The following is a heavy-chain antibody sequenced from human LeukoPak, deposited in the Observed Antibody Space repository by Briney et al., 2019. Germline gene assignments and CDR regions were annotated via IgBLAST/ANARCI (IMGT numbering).Heavy chain of an antibody. CDR2: LNWNGVST. CDR3: AKVGAYSGSYYGNDY. D-gene: IGHD1-26*01. Sequence: GGSLRLSCAASGFTFSIYTMNWVRQAPGKGLEWVCGLNWNGVSTGYADSVKGRFTISRDNSKNTLYLQMNSLRAEDTAVYYCAKVGAYSGSYYGNDYWGQGTLVTVS. J-gene: IGHJ4*02. CDR1: GFTFSIYT. V-gene: IGHV3-23*01.